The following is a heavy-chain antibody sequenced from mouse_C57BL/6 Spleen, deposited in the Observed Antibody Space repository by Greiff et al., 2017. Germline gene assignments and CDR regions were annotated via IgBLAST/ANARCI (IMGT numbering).Heavy chain of an antibody. CDR3: AREGDSSYFDY. D-gene: IGHD6-1*01. CDR1: GYAFSSSW. CDR2: IYPGDGDT. V-gene: IGHV1-82*01. Sequence: VMLVESGPELVKPGASVKISCKASGYAFSSSWMNWVKQRPGKGLEWIGRIYPGDGDTNYNGKFKGKATLTADKSSSTAYMQLSSLTSEDSAVYFCAREGDSSYFDYGGQGTTLTVSS. J-gene: IGHJ2*01.